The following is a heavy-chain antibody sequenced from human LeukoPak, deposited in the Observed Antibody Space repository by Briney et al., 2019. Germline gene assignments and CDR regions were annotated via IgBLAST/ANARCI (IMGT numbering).Heavy chain of an antibody. J-gene: IGHJ4*02. CDR1: GFTFNRSG. Sequence: PGGSLRLSCAASGFTFNRSGMHWVRQAPGKGLEWVAFIRNDGSDKYYADSVKGRFTISRDNSKNTLYLQMNSLRAEDTAVYYCAKGSEVVTPYYFDYWGQGTLVTVSS. V-gene: IGHV3-30*02. CDR2: IRNDGSDK. D-gene: IGHD3-22*01. CDR3: AKGSEVVTPYYFDY.